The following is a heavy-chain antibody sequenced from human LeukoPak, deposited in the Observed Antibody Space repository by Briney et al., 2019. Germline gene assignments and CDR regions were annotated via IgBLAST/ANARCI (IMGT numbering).Heavy chain of an antibody. J-gene: IGHJ4*01. V-gene: IGHV4-39*01. CDR1: GGSISSSSYY. CDR3: ARQIVGATYFDY. D-gene: IGHD1-26*01. Sequence: ASETLSLTCTVSGGSISSSSYYWGWIRQPPGKGLEWIGSIHYSGSSYYNPSLKSRVTISVDTSRNQFSLKLSSVTAADTAVYYCARQIVGATYFDYWGHGTLVTVSS. CDR2: IHYSGSS.